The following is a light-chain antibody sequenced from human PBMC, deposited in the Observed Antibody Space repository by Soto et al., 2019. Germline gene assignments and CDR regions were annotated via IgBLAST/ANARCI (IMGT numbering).Light chain of an antibody. CDR2: LAS. Sequence: DIVLTQSPDSLAVSLGGRATVNCKSSQSVSYSSDNKNHLAWYQQKPGQPPKLLVYLASTRESGVPDRFSGSGSGTDFTLTISSLQAEDVAVYYCQQYFNSPWTFGQGTKVEIK. CDR3: QQYFNSPWT. V-gene: IGKV4-1*01. J-gene: IGKJ1*01. CDR1: QSVSYSSDNKNH.